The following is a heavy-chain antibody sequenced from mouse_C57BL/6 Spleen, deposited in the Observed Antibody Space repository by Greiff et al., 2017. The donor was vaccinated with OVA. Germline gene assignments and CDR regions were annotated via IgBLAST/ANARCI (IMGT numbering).Heavy chain of an antibody. D-gene: IGHD1-1*01. CDR2: IDPSDSYT. Sequence: QVQLQQPGAELVMPGASVKLSCKASGYTFTSYWVHWVKQRPGQGLEWIGEIDPSDSYTNYNQKFKGKSTLTVDKSSSTAYMQLSSLTSEDSAVYYCARARNYDAMDYWGQGTSVTVSS. J-gene: IGHJ4*01. CDR3: ARARNYDAMDY. CDR1: GYTFTSYW. V-gene: IGHV1-69*01.